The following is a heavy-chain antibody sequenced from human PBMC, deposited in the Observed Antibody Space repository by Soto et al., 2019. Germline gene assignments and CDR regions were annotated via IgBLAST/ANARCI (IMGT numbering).Heavy chain of an antibody. CDR3: ASAKIGDYFQVY. D-gene: IGHD4-17*01. CDR1: GFTFSSYA. V-gene: IGHV3-30-3*01. Sequence: GGSLRLSCAASGFTFSSYAMHWVRQAPGKGLEWVAVISYDGSNKYYADSVKGRFTISRDNSKNTLYLQMNSLRAEDTAVYYCASAKIGDYFQVYWGQGTLVTVS. CDR2: ISYDGSNK. J-gene: IGHJ4*02.